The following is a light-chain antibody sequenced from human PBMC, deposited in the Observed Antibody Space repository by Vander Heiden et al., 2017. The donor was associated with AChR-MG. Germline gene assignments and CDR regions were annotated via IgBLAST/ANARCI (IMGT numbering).Light chain of an antibody. CDR3: QQENSYPWT. V-gene: IGKV1-5*03. Sequence: DIQMTQSPSTLSASVGDRVIITCRASQSIGSWLAWYQQKLGKAPKRLIYKASSLESGVPSRFSGSGSGTEFTLTISSLQPDDFATYYCQQENSYPWTFGQGTKVEIK. CDR2: KAS. J-gene: IGKJ1*01. CDR1: QSIGSW.